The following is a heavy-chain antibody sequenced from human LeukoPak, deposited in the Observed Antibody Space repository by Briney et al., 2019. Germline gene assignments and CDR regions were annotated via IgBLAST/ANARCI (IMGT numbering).Heavy chain of an antibody. CDR3: AGLTYYYDSSGYYVNDY. CDR1: GGSISSYY. J-gene: IGHJ4*02. Sequence: SETLSLTCTVSGGSISSYYWSWIRQPPGKGLEWIGYIYYSGSTNYNPSLKSRVTISVDTSKNQFSLKLSSVTAADTAVYYCAGLTYYYDSSGYYVNDYWGQGTLVTVSS. D-gene: IGHD3-22*01. V-gene: IGHV4-59*12. CDR2: IYYSGST.